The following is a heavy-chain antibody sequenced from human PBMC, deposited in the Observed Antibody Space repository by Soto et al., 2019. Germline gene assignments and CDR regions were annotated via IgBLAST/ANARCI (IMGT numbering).Heavy chain of an antibody. CDR2: IDHSSSSV. Sequence: EVQLVESGGGLVQPGGSLRLSCAASGFRFSSYSMNWVRQAPGKGPEWVSYIDHSSSSVRYVDSVEGRFTISIDNAKDSLSLQMNSLRVEDTAMYYCAVGIAVARGYFDLWGRGTLVTVSS. CDR3: AVGIAVARGYFDL. CDR1: GFRFSSYS. V-gene: IGHV3-48*04. J-gene: IGHJ2*01. D-gene: IGHD6-19*01.